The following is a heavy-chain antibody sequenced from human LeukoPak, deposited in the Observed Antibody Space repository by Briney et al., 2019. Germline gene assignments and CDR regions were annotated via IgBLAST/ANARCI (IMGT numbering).Heavy chain of an antibody. V-gene: IGHV3-48*03. Sequence: GGSLRLSCAASGFTFSSYEMNWVRQAPGKGLAWVSYISSSGSTIYYADSVKGRFTISRDNAKNSLYLQMNSLRAEDTAVYYCARGSENGWSDYWGQGTLVTVSS. J-gene: IGHJ4*02. CDR1: GFTFSSYE. D-gene: IGHD6-19*01. CDR3: ARGSENGWSDY. CDR2: ISSSGSTI.